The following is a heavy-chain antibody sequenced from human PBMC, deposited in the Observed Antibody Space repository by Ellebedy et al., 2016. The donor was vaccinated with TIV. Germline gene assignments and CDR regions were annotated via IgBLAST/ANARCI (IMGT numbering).Heavy chain of an antibody. V-gene: IGHV3-30*18. CDR3: AKDPGGYFYYGMDV. CDR2: ISYDANNK. J-gene: IGHJ6*02. Sequence: GESLKISCAASGFTFSSYDMHWVRQAPGKGLEWVALISYDANNKYYADSVKGRFTISRDNSKNTLYLQMNSLRAEDTAVYYCAKDPGGYFYYGMDVWGQGTTVTVSS. D-gene: IGHD6-13*01. CDR1: GFTFSSYD.